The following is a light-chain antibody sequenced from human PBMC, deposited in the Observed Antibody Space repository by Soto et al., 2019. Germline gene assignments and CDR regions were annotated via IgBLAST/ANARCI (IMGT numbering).Light chain of an antibody. J-gene: IGKJ4*01. CDR3: QQYYSYPLT. Sequence: DIQMTESPSSLSASVGDRVTITCRASQSISNFLNWYQQMPGKAPKLLIYAASTLQSGVPSRFSGSGSGTDFTLTISCLQSEDFATYYCQQYYSYPLTFGGGTKV. CDR2: AAS. V-gene: IGKV1-39*01. CDR1: QSISNF.